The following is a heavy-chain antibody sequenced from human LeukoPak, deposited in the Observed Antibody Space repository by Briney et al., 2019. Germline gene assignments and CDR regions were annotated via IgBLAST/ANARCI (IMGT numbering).Heavy chain of an antibody. V-gene: IGHV3-30*04. D-gene: IGHD6-13*01. CDR2: ISYDGSNK. CDR1: GFTFSSYA. CDR3: ARDYSSSWYPYYYYYMDV. J-gene: IGHJ6*03. Sequence: PGGSLRLSCAASGFTFSSYAMHWVRQAPGKGLEWVAVISYDGSNKYYADSVKGRFTISRDNSKNTLYLQMNSLRAEDTAVYYCARDYSSSWYPYYYYYMDVWGKGTTVTVSS.